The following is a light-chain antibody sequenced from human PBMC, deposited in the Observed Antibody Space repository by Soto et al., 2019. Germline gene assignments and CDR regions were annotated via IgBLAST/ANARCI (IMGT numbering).Light chain of an antibody. V-gene: IGKV3-11*01. CDR2: DAS. J-gene: IGKJ4*01. Sequence: EIVLTQSPATLSLSPGERATLSCRATQSVDIYLAWYQQKPGQAPRLLIYDASNMATGIPARFSGSGSGTDFTLTISSLEPEDFAVYYCQKRSNWPLTFGGGTKVEI. CDR1: QSVDIY. CDR3: QKRSNWPLT.